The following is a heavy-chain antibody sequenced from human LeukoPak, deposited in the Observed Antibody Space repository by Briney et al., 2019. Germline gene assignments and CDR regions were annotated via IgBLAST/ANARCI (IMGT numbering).Heavy chain of an antibody. Sequence: PGGSLRLSCAASGFTFSNYGMHWVRQAPGKRLEGVAILWYDGSNKYYADSVKGRFTISRDNSRNTLYLQMTSLRPEDTAVYYCAKRGDYGDYPYYFDYWGQGTLVTVSS. CDR2: LWYDGSNK. CDR3: AKRGDYGDYPYYFDY. D-gene: IGHD4-17*01. V-gene: IGHV3-30*02. CDR1: GFTFSNYG. J-gene: IGHJ4*02.